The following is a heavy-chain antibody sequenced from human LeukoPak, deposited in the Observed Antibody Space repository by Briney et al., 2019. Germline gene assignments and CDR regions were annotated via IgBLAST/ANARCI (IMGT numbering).Heavy chain of an antibody. D-gene: IGHD3-10*01. CDR3: ARGYASGTYYSGDY. V-gene: IGHV3-30*02. Sequence: GGSLRLSCAASGFTFSSYGMHWVRQAPGKGLEWVAFIRYDGSNKYYADSVKGRFTISRDNSENTLYLQMNSLTAEDTAVYYCARGYASGTYYSGDYWGQGTLVTVSS. J-gene: IGHJ4*02. CDR1: GFTFSSYG. CDR2: IRYDGSNK.